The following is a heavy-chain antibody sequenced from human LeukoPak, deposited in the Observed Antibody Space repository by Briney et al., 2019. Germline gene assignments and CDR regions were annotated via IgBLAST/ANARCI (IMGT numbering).Heavy chain of an antibody. V-gene: IGHV3-53*01. CDR3: ARDLVGASHAFDI. J-gene: IGHJ3*02. CDR2: IYSGGRT. Sequence: GGSLSLSCAASGFTVSSNYMSWVRQAPGKGLEWVSVIYSGGRTYYADSVKGRFTISRDNSKNTLYLQMNSLRAEDTAVYYCARDLVGASHAFDIWGQGTMVTVSS. D-gene: IGHD1-26*01. CDR1: GFTVSSNY.